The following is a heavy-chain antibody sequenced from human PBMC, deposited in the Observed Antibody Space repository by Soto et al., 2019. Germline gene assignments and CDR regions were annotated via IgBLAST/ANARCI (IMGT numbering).Heavy chain of an antibody. D-gene: IGHD5-18*01. V-gene: IGHV3-23*01. J-gene: IGHJ6*02. CDR1: GFTSSSYA. CDR2: ISHSGGST. CDR3: AKSGVGYSYPYYYGMDV. Sequence: GGSLRLSCAASGFTSSSYAMTWVRQAPGKGLEWVSTISHSGGSTYYADSVKGRFTISRDNSKNPLSLQMNSLRAEDTAVYYCAKSGVGYSYPYYYGMDVWGQGTTVTVSS.